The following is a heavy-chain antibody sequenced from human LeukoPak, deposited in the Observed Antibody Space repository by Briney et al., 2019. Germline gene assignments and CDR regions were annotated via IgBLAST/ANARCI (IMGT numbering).Heavy chain of an antibody. Sequence: ASVKVSCTASGYTFTSYGISWVRQAPGQGREWRGWISAYNGNTNYAQKLQGRVTMTTDTSTSTAYMELRSLRSDDTAVYYCARVRATVVTPPLDWGQGTLVTVSS. CDR3: ARVRATVVTPPLD. D-gene: IGHD4-23*01. J-gene: IGHJ4*02. CDR2: ISAYNGNT. CDR1: GYTFTSYG. V-gene: IGHV1-18*01.